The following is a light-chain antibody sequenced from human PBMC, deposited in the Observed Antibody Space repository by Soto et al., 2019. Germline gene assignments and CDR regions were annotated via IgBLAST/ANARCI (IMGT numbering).Light chain of an antibody. CDR1: QSIGIY. CDR2: GAS. V-gene: IGKV1-39*01. CDR3: QQSFSTPT. J-gene: IGKJ1*01. Sequence: DIQVTQSPSSLSAAVGDRVTITFRASQSIGIYLSWYHQKPGKAPQLLIYGASTLQSGVPSRFSGSGSGTHFTLTINSLQPEDVGTYSCQQSFSTPTFGQGTKVDIK.